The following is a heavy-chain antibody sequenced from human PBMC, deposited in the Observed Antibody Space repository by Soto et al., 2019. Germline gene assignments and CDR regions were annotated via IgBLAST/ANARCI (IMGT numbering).Heavy chain of an antibody. CDR3: ARGYSSSWYVV. CDR2: IYYSGST. J-gene: IGHJ4*02. D-gene: IGHD6-13*01. Sequence: SGNLSLTCTVSGGSLSSYYRSRIRQPPGKGLEWIGYIYYSGSTNYNPSLKSRVTISVDTSKNQFSLKLSSVTAADTAVYYCARGYSSSWYVVWGQGTLVTVSS. CDR1: GGSLSSYY. V-gene: IGHV4-59*01.